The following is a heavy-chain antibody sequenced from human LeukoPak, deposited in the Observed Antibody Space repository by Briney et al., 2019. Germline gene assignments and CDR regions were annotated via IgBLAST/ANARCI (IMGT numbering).Heavy chain of an antibody. V-gene: IGHV4-39*07. CDR1: GGSISSSSYY. D-gene: IGHD3-22*01. J-gene: IGHJ4*02. CDR3: ARSIAVVTLYYFDY. Sequence: PSETLSLTCTVSGGSISSSSYYWGWIRQPPGKGLEWIGSIYYSGSTNYNPSLKSRVTISVDTSKNQFSLKLSSVTAADTAVYYCARSIAVVTLYYFDYWGQGTLVTVSS. CDR2: IYYSGST.